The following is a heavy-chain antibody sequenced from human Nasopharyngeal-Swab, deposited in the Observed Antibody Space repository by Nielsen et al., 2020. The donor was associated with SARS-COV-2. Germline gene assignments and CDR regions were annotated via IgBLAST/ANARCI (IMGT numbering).Heavy chain of an antibody. CDR1: GFTFSSYG. Sequence: GGSLRLSCAASGFTFSSYGMHWVRQAPGKGLEWVAVISYDGSNKYYADSVKGRFTISRDNSKNTLYLQMNSQRAEDTAVYYCAKFIAVAWYYYYGMDVWGQGTTVTVSS. CDR3: AKFIAVAWYYYYGMDV. D-gene: IGHD6-19*01. V-gene: IGHV3-30*18. J-gene: IGHJ6*02. CDR2: ISYDGSNK.